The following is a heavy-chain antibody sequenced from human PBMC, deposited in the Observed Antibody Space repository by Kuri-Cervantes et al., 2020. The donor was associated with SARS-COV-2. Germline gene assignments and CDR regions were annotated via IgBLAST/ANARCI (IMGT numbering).Heavy chain of an antibody. Sequence: GSLRLSCAVSGYTFSSGYSWGWSRQPPGKGLEWIGSFYYSGSTYYNPSLKSRVTISVDKSKNQFSLKLSSVTAAVTAVYYCARLRSLPVAGSSFDYWGQGTQVTVSS. D-gene: IGHD6-19*01. J-gene: IGHJ4*02. CDR1: GYTFSSGYS. V-gene: IGHV4-38-2*01. CDR3: ARLRSLPVAGSSFDY. CDR2: FYYSGST.